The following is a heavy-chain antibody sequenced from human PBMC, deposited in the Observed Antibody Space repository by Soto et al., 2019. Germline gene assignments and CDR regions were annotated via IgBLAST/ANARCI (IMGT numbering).Heavy chain of an antibody. J-gene: IGHJ5*01. D-gene: IGHD2-8*01. CDR1: GDSVSTNSAT. CDR3: ARLIGNSLLDS. Sequence: PSQTLSLTCAISGDSVSTNSATWDCIRQSPSRGLEWLGRTYYRSKWYNDYAVSVKGRITINPDTSNNQLSLQLNSVTPDDTAVYYCARLIGNSLLDSWGQGTLVIVSS. CDR2: TYYRSKWYN. V-gene: IGHV6-1*01.